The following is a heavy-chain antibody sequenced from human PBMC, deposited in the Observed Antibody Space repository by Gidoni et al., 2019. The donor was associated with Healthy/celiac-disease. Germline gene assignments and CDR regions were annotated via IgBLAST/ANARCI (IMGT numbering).Heavy chain of an antibody. CDR1: GYTLTDLS. V-gene: IGHV1-24*01. CDR3: ATEGGRWIQLWHYGMDV. J-gene: IGHJ6*02. Sequence: QVQLVQSGAEVKKPGASVKVSCKVSGYTLTDLSMPWVRQAPGKGLEWMGGFDPEDGETIYAQKFQGRVTMTEDTSTDTAYMELSSLRSEDTAVYYCATEGGRWIQLWHYGMDVWGQGTTVTVSS. CDR2: FDPEDGET. D-gene: IGHD5-18*01.